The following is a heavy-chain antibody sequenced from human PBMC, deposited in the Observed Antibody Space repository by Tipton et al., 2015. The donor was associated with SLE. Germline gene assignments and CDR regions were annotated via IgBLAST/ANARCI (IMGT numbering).Heavy chain of an antibody. CDR3: AGGGGWGFDY. CDR2: IYTSGST. D-gene: IGHD3-16*01. CDR1: GGSISSYY. Sequence: TLSLTCTVSGGSISSYYWSWIRQPPGKGLEWIGYIYTSGSTNYNPSLKSRVTISVDTSKNQFSLKLSSVTGADTAVYYCAGGGGWGFDYWGQGTLVTVSS. J-gene: IGHJ4*02. V-gene: IGHV4-4*09.